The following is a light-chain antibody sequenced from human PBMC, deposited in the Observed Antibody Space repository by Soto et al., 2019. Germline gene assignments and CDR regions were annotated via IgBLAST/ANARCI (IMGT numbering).Light chain of an antibody. Sequence: QSALTQPASVSGSPGQSITISCTGTSSDVGAYDFVSWYQQHPDKAPKLVIYEVIYRPSGVSNRFSGSKSVNTATLTISGLQAEDEGDYYCSSYTTSSTRVFGTGTKLTVL. CDR2: EVI. CDR1: SSDVGAYDF. V-gene: IGLV2-14*03. CDR3: SSYTTSSTRV. J-gene: IGLJ1*01.